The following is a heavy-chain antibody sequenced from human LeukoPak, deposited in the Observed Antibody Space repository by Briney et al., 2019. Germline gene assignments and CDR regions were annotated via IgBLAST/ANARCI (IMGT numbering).Heavy chain of an antibody. J-gene: IGHJ3*01. CDR2: ISGSGGTT. D-gene: IGHD4-11*01. CDR1: GISFNNYA. Sequence: GRTLRLSCATSGISFNNYAISWVPKAPGTGQEWVSVISGSGGTTFYADPVKGRFTISRDNSNNTLYLQMNSLRVGDTAVYYCAKGRTVLNDALDVWGQGTMVTVSS. CDR3: AKGRTVLNDALDV. V-gene: IGHV3-23*01.